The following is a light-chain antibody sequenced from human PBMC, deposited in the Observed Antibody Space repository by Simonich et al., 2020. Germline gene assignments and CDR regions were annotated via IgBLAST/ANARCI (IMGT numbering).Light chain of an antibody. CDR2: DVS. J-gene: IGLJ2*01. CDR1: SSDVGGYNY. Sequence: QSALTQPRSVSGSPGQSVTISCTGTSSDVGGYNYVSWYQQHPGKAPKHMIYDVSKRPSGGPDRFSGSKAGNTASLTISGLQAEDEADYYCCSYAGSYVVFGGGTKLTVL. CDR3: CSYAGSYVV. V-gene: IGLV2-11*01.